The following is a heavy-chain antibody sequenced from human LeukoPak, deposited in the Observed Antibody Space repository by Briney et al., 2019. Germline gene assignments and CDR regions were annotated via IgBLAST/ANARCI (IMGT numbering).Heavy chain of an antibody. J-gene: IGHJ4*02. CDR2: ISAYNGNT. CDR3: ARDQETFGDQEVDY. CDR1: GYTFISYG. D-gene: IGHD3-16*01. V-gene: IGHV1-18*01. Sequence: ASVKVSCKASGYTFISYGISWVRQAPGQGLEWMGWISAYNGNTNYAQKLQGRVTMTTDTSTSTAYMELRSLRSDDTAVYYCARDQETFGDQEVDYWGQGTLVTVSS.